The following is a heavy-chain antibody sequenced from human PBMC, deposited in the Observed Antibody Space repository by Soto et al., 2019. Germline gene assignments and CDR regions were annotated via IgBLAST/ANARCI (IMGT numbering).Heavy chain of an antibody. J-gene: IGHJ4*02. Sequence: GGSLRLSCAASGFTFSSYSMSWVRQAPGKGLEWVSGFRTSGDGGTTYYADSVKGRFTISRDNSKNMLFLQMNSLRAEDAAIYYCAKKVNSGPGSQYFDYWGQGTLVTVSS. CDR3: AKKVNSGPGSQYFDY. CDR2: FRTSGDGGTT. V-gene: IGHV3-23*01. CDR1: GFTFSSYS. D-gene: IGHD3-10*01.